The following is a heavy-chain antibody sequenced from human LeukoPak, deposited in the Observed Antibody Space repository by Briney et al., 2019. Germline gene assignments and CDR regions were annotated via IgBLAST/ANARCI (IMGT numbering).Heavy chain of an antibody. CDR3: ARESIVVVVAATGIDY. D-gene: IGHD2-15*01. J-gene: IGHJ4*02. CDR2: FNPNSGGT. Sequence: ASVKVSCKASGYTFTGYYMHWVRQAPGQGLEWMGWFNPNSGGTKYAQKLQGRVTMTRDTSISTAYMELSRLRSDDSAVYYWARESIVVVVAATGIDYWGQGTLVTVSS. V-gene: IGHV1-2*02. CDR1: GYTFTGYY.